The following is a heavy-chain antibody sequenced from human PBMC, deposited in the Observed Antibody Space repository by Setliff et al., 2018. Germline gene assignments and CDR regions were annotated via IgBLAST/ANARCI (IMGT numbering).Heavy chain of an antibody. Sequence: PSETLSLTCGVYGGGGSFSNYYWSWIRQPPGKGLEWIGEISPVGSTNYNPSLRSQVTMSLDASKNRFSLNLTSVTAADTAVYFCATSGFCSSGSYFDGWGQGTLVTVSS. CDR3: ATSGFCSSGSYFDG. CDR2: ISPVGST. D-gene: IGHD3-3*01. J-gene: IGHJ4*02. V-gene: IGHV4-34*01. CDR1: GGGGSFSNYY.